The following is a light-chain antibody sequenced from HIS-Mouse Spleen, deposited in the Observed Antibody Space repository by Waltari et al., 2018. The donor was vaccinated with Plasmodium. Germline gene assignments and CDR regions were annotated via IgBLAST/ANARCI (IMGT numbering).Light chain of an antibody. V-gene: IGLV5-45*03. CDR1: SAINLGTYR. Sequence: QAVLTQPSSLSASPGASASLPCTLRSAINLGTYRIYWYPQTPGSPPQYLLGYKSDSDKQQGSGVPSRFSGSKDASANAGILLISGLQSEDEADYYCMIWHSSAWVFGGGTKLTVL. CDR2: YKSDSDK. CDR3: MIWHSSAWV. J-gene: IGLJ3*02.